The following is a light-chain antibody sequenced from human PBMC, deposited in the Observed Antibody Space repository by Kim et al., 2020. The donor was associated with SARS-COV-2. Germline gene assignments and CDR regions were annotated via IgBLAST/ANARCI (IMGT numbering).Light chain of an antibody. CDR3: QQYHDYPLT. CDR2: GVS. CDR1: QDIGED. Sequence: ASVGDKVTISCRASQDIGEDLAWFQQKPGKAPKSLIYGVSNLQPGVPSTFSGSESGTEFTLTISNVQPEDFATYFCQQYHDYPLTFGGGTKVDIK. V-gene: IGKV1-16*01. J-gene: IGKJ4*01.